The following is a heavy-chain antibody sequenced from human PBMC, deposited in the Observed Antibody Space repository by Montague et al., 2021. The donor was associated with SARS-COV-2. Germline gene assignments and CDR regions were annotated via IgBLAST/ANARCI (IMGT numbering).Heavy chain of an antibody. CDR2: YYSGTT. Sequence: YYSGTTFYNTSIRSRVTMSVDTSKNQFSLRLSSVTAAETAVFYCATEDTGDWYFDLWGSGTLVTVSS. CDR3: ATEDTGDWYFDL. V-gene: IGHV4-39*02. D-gene: IGHD1-1*01. J-gene: IGHJ2*01.